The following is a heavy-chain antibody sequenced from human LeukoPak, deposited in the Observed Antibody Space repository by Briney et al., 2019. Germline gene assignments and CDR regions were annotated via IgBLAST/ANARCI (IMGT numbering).Heavy chain of an antibody. CDR2: ISAYNGNT. Sequence: ASVKVSCKASGYTFTSYAMNWVRQAPGQGLEWMGWISAYNGNTNYAQKLQGRVTMTTDTSTSTAYMELRSLRSDDTAVYYCASYGDYGNGDYWGQGTLVTVSS. D-gene: IGHD4-17*01. CDR1: GYTFTSYA. V-gene: IGHV1-18*01. CDR3: ASYGDYGNGDY. J-gene: IGHJ4*02.